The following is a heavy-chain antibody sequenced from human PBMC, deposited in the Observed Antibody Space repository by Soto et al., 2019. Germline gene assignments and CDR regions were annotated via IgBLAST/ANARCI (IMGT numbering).Heavy chain of an antibody. Sequence: SETLSLTCAVSGASISSSNWWSWVRQPPGKGLEWIGEVSQSGNTNYNPSLKSRVTISVDKSNNRFSLMLTSLTAADTAVYYCAREFRLTFDPWGQGILVTVSS. V-gene: IGHV4-4*02. CDR1: GASISSSNW. D-gene: IGHD3-16*01. J-gene: IGHJ5*02. CDR2: VSQSGNT. CDR3: AREFRLTFDP.